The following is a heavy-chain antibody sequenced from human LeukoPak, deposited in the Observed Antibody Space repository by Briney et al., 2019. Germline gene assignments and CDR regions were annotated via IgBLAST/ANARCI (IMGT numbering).Heavy chain of an antibody. CDR2: ISDNSRYI. D-gene: IGHD6-13*01. CDR1: GFTFSSYS. V-gene: IGHV3-21*06. CDR3: ARVAEAAAFDP. Sequence: GGSLRLSCAASGFTFSSYSMTWVRQAPGKGLEWVSSISDNSRYIYYADSMRGRFTISRDNAKNSLYLQMNSLKPEDTAVYYCARVAEAAAFDPWGQGTLVTVSS. J-gene: IGHJ5*02.